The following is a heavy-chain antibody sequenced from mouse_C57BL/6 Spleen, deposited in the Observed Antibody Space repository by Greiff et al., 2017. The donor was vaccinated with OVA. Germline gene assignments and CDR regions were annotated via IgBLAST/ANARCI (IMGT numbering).Heavy chain of an antibody. V-gene: IGHV5-9*04. CDR3: ARQIYYDYDGYAMDY. CDR1: GFTFSSYT. CDR2: ISGGGGNT. Sequence: EVQLVESGGGLVKPGGSLKLSCAASGFTFSSYTMSWVRQTPEKRLEWVATISGGGGNTYYPDSVKGRFTISRDNAKNTLYLQMSSLKSEDTAMYYCARQIYYDYDGYAMDYWGQGTSVTVSS. J-gene: IGHJ4*01. D-gene: IGHD2-4*01.